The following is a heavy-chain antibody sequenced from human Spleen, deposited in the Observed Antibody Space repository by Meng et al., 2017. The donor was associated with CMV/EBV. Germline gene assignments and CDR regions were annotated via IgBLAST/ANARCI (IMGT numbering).Heavy chain of an antibody. CDR1: GHPITTNY. D-gene: IGHD3-10*01. CDR2: IYYNEST. J-gene: IGHJ6*02. Sequence: SETLSLTCTVSGHPITTNYWSWIRQPPGKGLEWIGNIYYNESTKYNPSLRGRVNISIDTSKNEFSLALNSVTAADTAIYYCARDRAATGYSYYTMDVWGQGTTVTVSS. V-gene: IGHV4-59*12. CDR3: ARDRAATGYSYYTMDV.